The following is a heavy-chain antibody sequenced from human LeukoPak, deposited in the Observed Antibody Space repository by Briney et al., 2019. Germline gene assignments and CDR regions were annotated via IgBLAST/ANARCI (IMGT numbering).Heavy chain of an antibody. CDR2: ISGSGGST. Sequence: PGGSLRLSCVGSTFIFGSYSMNWVRQAPGKGLEWVSAISGSGGSTYYADSVKGRFTISRDNSKNTLYLQMNSLRAEDTAVYYCAKDGVAITMVRGVIITGYFDYWGQGTLVTVSS. D-gene: IGHD3-10*01. CDR1: TFIFGSYS. V-gene: IGHV3-23*01. CDR3: AKDGVAITMVRGVIITGYFDY. J-gene: IGHJ4*02.